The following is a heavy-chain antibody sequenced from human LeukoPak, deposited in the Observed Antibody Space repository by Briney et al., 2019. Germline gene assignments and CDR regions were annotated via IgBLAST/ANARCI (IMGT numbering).Heavy chain of an antibody. CDR2: ISYDGNIK. CDR3: ARESYGMDA. CDR1: GFTFSSHA. V-gene: IGHV3-30-3*01. J-gene: IGHJ6*02. Sequence: GGSLRLSCAASGFTFSSHAVHWVRQAPGKGLEWVAFISYDGNIKYYADSVKGRFTISRDNSKNTLFLQMNSLRSEDTAMYYCARESYGMDAWGQGTMVTVSS.